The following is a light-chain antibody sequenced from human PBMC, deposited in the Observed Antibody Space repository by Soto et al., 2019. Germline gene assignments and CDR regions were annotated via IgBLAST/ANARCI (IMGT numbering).Light chain of an antibody. V-gene: IGLV3-21*02. J-gene: IGLJ1*01. CDR3: QVWDSISDIGV. Sequence: SYELTQPPSVSVAPGQTATITCGENNIGTRRVHWYQQRPGQAPVLVVYDDSDRPSGIPERFSGSNSGNTATLTISRVEAGDEADYYCQVWDSISDIGVFXTGTKVTVL. CDR2: DDS. CDR1: NIGTRR.